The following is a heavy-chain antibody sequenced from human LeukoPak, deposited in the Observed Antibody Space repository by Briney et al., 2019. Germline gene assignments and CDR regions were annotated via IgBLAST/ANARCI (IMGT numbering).Heavy chain of an antibody. CDR3: ARAPGPYYYDSSGQIPEAFDI. J-gene: IGHJ3*02. D-gene: IGHD3-22*01. CDR2: ISAHNGNT. V-gene: IGHV1-18*01. Sequence: ASVKVSCKASGYTFTSYDISWVRQAPGQGLEWMGWISAHNGNTNYAQKLQGRVTLTTDTSTSTAYMDLRSLRSDDTAVYYCARAPGPYYYDSSGQIPEAFDIWGQGTMVTVSS. CDR1: GYTFTSYD.